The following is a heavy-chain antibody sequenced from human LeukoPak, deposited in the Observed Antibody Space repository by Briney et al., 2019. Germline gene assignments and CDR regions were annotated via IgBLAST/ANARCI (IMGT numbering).Heavy chain of an antibody. CDR1: GGSISSYY. CDR2: IYYSAST. CDR3: ASSTTVVTQFDH. D-gene: IGHD4-23*01. J-gene: IGHJ4*02. V-gene: IGHV4-59*01. Sequence: SETLSLTCTVSGGSISSYYWSWIRQPPGKGLEWIGYIYYSASTNYNPSLKSRVTISIDTSKNQLSLNLTSVTAADTVVYYCASSTTVVTQFDHWGQGTLVTVSS.